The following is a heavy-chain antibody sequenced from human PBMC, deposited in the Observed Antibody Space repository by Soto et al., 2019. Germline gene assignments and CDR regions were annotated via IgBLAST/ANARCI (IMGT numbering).Heavy chain of an antibody. CDR2: ISSSSSYI. CDR3: ARGSGINSSGWYYFDY. J-gene: IGHJ4*02. D-gene: IGHD6-19*01. V-gene: IGHV3-21*01. CDR1: GFTFSSYS. Sequence: EVQLVESGGGLVKPGGSLRLSCAASGFTFSSYSMNWVRQAPGKGLEWVSSISSSSSYIYYADSVKGRFTISRDNAKNSLYLQMNSLRADDTAVYYCARGSGINSSGWYYFDYWGQGTLVTVSS.